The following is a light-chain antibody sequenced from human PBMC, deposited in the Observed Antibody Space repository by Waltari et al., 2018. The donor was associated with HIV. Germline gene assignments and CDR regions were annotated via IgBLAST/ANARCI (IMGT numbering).Light chain of an antibody. CDR1: SSNIGADYH. CDR2: SNK. J-gene: IGLJ3*02. Sequence: QSVLTQPPSLSGAPGQTVTISCTGTSSNIGADYHVHWYQQLPGTAPKLLIYSNKIRPAGVPDRVSGSKSGASASLAITGLQADDEADYYCQSYDSSLSAWVFGGGTKLTVL. V-gene: IGLV1-40*01. CDR3: QSYDSSLSAWV.